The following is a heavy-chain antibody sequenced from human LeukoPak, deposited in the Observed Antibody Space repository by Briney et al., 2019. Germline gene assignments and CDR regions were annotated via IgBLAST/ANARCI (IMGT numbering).Heavy chain of an antibody. CDR3: ARDGGPPTSVEMATIWPRAFDI. V-gene: IGHV1-69*10. D-gene: IGHD5-24*01. Sequence: SVKVSCKASGGTFSSYAISWVRQAPGQGLEWIGWIIPILGIANYAQKFQGRVTITADKSTSTAYMELSSLRSEDTAVYYCARDGGPPTSVEMATIWPRAFDIWGQGTMVTVSS. CDR1: GGTFSSYA. J-gene: IGHJ3*02. CDR2: IIPILGIA.